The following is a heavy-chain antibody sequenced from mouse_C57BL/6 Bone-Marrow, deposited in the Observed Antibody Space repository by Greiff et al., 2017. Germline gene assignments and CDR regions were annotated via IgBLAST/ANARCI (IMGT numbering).Heavy chain of an antibody. CDR3: ARQGNYYGSVDY. V-gene: IGHV5-6*01. CDR2: ISSGGSYT. Sequence: EVKLVESGGDLVKPGGSLKLSCAASGFTFSSYGMSWVRQTPDKRLEWVATISSGGSYTYYPDSVKGRFTISRDNAKNTLYLQMSSLKSEDTAMYYCARQGNYYGSVDYWGQGTTLTVSS. D-gene: IGHD1-1*01. J-gene: IGHJ2*01. CDR1: GFTFSSYG.